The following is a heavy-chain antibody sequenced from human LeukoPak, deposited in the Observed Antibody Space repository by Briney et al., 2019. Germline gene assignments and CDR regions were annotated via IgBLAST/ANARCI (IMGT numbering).Heavy chain of an antibody. D-gene: IGHD5-12*01. CDR3: ARDLIGYSGYDWGYFDY. Sequence: ASVKVSCKASGYTFTSYGISWVRQAPGQGLEWMGWISAYNGNTNYAQKLQGRVTMTTDTSTSTAYMELRSLRSDDTAVCYCARDLIGYSGYDWGYFDYWGQGTLVTVSS. CDR2: ISAYNGNT. J-gene: IGHJ4*02. CDR1: GYTFTSYG. V-gene: IGHV1-18*01.